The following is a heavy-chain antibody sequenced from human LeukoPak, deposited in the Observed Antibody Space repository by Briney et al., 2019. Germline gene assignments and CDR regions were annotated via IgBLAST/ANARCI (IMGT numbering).Heavy chain of an antibody. CDR3: LRDLNWSLDQ. CDR1: GFTFSNYM. V-gene: IGHV3-74*01. Sequence: GGSLRLSCAASGFTFSNYMMHWVRQAPGKGLVWVSRIKSDGITITYADSVKGRFAISRDNAKNTLYLQMNSLRAEDTAVYYCLRDLNWSLDQWGQGTLVTVSS. D-gene: IGHD1-20*01. J-gene: IGHJ4*02. CDR2: IKSDGITI.